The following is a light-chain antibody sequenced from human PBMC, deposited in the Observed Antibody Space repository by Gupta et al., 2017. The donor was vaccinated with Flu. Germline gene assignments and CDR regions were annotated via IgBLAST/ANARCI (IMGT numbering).Light chain of an antibody. Sequence: QSVLTQPPSVSGAPGQRVTISCTGSSSNTGAGYDVHWYQQVPGRAPKVLIYGSSNRPSGVHDRFFGSKSGISASLAITGLQAEDEADYYCQSYDTSLSGWVFGGGTKVTAL. CDR3: QSYDTSLSGWV. J-gene: IGLJ3*02. CDR1: SSNTGAGYD. CDR2: GSS. V-gene: IGLV1-40*01.